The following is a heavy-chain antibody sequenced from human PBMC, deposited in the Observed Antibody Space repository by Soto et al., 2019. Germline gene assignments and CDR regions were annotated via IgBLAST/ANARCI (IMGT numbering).Heavy chain of an antibody. CDR3: ARDAYYYDSSGPFDY. CDR1: GFTFSRVW. D-gene: IGHD3-22*01. J-gene: IGHJ4*02. Sequence: EGSLRLSCAASGFTFSRVWMIWVRQAPGKGLEWVAIIKYEGREKCYADSVKGRFTISRDNSKNTLYLQMNSLRAEDTAVYYCARDAYYYDSSGPFDYWGQGTLVTV. CDR2: IKYEGREK. V-gene: IGHV3-7*01.